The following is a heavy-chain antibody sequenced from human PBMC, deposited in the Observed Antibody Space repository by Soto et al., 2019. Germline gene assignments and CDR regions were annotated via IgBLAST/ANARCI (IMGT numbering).Heavy chain of an antibody. CDR2: IYYSGST. CDR3: SRLMLHVGGWYDE. Sequence: SETLSLTCTVSGGSISSSSYYWGWIRQPPGKGLEWIGSIYYSGSTYYNPSLKSRVTISVDTSKNQFSLKLSSVTAADTAVYYGSRLMLHVGGWYDEWGQGTLVPVSS. D-gene: IGHD3-16*01. CDR1: GGSISSSSYY. V-gene: IGHV4-39*01. J-gene: IGHJ5*02.